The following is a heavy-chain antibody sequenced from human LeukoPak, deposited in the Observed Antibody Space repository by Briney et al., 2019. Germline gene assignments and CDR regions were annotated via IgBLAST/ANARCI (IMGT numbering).Heavy chain of an antibody. V-gene: IGHV1-8*01. CDR3: ARLYCSSTSCPNWYFDL. CDR1: GYTFTSYD. Sequence: ASVKVSCKASGYTFTSYDINWVRQATGQGLEWMGWMNPNSGNTGYAQKFQGRVTMTRNTSISTAYMELSSLRSEDTAVYYCARLYCSSTSCPNWYFDLWGRGTLVTVSS. CDR2: MNPNSGNT. J-gene: IGHJ2*01. D-gene: IGHD2-2*01.